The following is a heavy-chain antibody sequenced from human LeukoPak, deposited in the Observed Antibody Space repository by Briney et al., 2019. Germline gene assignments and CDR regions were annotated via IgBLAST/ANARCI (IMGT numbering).Heavy chain of an antibody. J-gene: IGHJ4*02. Sequence: ASVTVSCKASVGTFSSYAISWVRQAPGQGLEWMGGIIPIFGTANYAQKFQGRVTITADESTSTAYMELSSLRSEDTAMYYCAWESYRMTCRSDYWGQGTLVTVSS. V-gene: IGHV1-69*13. CDR3: AWESYRMTCRSDY. CDR1: VGTFSSYA. D-gene: IGHD1-26*01. CDR2: IIPIFGTA.